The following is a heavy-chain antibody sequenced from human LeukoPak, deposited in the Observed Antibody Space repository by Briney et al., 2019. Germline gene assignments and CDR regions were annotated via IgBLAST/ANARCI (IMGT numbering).Heavy chain of an antibody. CDR2: IYHSGST. CDR3: ATYYYGSGSYYNEVNAFDI. V-gene: IGHV4-38-2*02. Sequence: PSETLSLTCTVSGYSISSGYYWGWIRQPPGKGLEWIGSIYHSGSTYYNPSLKSRVTLSVDTSKTQFSLKLSSVTAADTAVYYCATYYYGSGSYYNEVNAFDIWGQGTMVTVSS. D-gene: IGHD3-10*01. J-gene: IGHJ3*02. CDR1: GYSISSGYY.